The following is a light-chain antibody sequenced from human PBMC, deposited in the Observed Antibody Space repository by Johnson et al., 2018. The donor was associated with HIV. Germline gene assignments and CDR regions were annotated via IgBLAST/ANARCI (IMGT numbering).Light chain of an antibody. V-gene: IGLV1-51*02. J-gene: IGLJ1*01. Sequence: QSILTQPPSVSAAPGQKVTISCSGSSSNIESYFVSWYQQLPCAAPTLLIYEDNKRPSGIPDRFSGSKSGATATLGITGLQTGDEADYYCGIWDASLSPLYVFGSGTTITVL. CDR3: GIWDASLSPLYV. CDR2: EDN. CDR1: SSNIESYF.